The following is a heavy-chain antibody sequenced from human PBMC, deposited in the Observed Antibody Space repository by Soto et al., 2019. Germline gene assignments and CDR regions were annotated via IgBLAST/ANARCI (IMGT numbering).Heavy chain of an antibody. CDR3: ARRSVAARLDYYGMDG. V-gene: IGHV4-59*11. Sequence: PSETLSLTCTVSGGSINNHYWSWIRQPPGKGLEWLGYVNYNGITNYNPSLKSRVTISVDTSINQFSLKLSSLTAVGTAVYYCARRSVAARLDYYGMDGWGQGTTVTVSS. CDR1: GGSINNHY. J-gene: IGHJ6*02. D-gene: IGHD6-6*01. CDR2: VNYNGIT.